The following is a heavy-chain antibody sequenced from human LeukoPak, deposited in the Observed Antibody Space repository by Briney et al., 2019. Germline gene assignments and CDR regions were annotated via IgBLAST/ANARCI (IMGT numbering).Heavy chain of an antibody. CDR2: MNPNSGNT. D-gene: IGHD6-13*01. Sequence: ASVKVSCKASGYTFTSYDINWVRQATGQGLEWMGWMNPNSGNTGYAQKFQGRVTMTRNTSISTVYMELSSLRSEDTAVYYCARLSNSWYAFDIWGQGTMVIVSS. CDR1: GYTFTSYD. J-gene: IGHJ3*02. CDR3: ARLSNSWYAFDI. V-gene: IGHV1-8*01.